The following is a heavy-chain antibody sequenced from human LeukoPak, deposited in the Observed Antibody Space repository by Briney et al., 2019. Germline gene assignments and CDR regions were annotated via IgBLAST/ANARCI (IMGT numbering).Heavy chain of an antibody. Sequence: SETLSLTCTVSGGSIGSYYWSWIRQPPGKGLEWIGYAYYSGSTTYNPSLESRVTISVDTSKNQFSLKLTAVTAADTAVYYCARNSAVATSRSWFDPWGQGTLVTVSS. D-gene: IGHD6-19*01. CDR3: ARNSAVATSRSWFDP. CDR2: AYYSGST. J-gene: IGHJ5*02. CDR1: GGSIGSYY. V-gene: IGHV4-59*08.